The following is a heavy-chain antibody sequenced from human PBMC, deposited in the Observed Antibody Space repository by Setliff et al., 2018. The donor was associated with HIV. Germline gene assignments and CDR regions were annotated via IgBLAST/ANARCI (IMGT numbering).Heavy chain of an antibody. CDR1: GDSISRYY. V-gene: IGHV4-59*01. J-gene: IGHJ6*03. CDR3: ARGTVSTSYYYYMDV. CDR2: IGYSGST. D-gene: IGHD4-4*01. Sequence: SETLSLTCSVSGDSISRYYWSWIRQPPGKGLEWIGYIGYSGSTYHNPSLKSRVTISVDTSKNQISLKVNSVTAADTAKYFCARGTVSTSYYYYMDVWGKGTTVTVSS.